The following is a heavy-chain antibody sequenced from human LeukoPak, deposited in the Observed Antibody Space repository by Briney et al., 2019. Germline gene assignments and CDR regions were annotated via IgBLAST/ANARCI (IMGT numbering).Heavy chain of an antibody. J-gene: IGHJ6*03. V-gene: IGHV3-43*02. D-gene: IGHD3-3*01. Sequence: GGSLRLSCAASGFTFDDYAMHWVRQAPGKGLEWVSLISGDGGSTYYADSVKGRFTISRDNSKNSPYLQMNSLRTEDTALYYCAKEGGDYDFWSGYYGSMDVWGKGTTVTVSS. CDR3: AKEGGDYDFWSGYYGSMDV. CDR1: GFTFDDYA. CDR2: ISGDGGST.